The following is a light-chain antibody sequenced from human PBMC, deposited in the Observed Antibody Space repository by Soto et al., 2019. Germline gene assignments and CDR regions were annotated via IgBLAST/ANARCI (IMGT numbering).Light chain of an antibody. CDR3: PQYNSYSPRA. V-gene: IGKV1-5*01. CDR2: DAS. J-gene: IGKJ1*01. Sequence: DIQMTQSPSTLSASVGDRVTITCRASQSISSWLAWYQQKPGRAPKLLIYDASSLESGVPSRFSGSGSETECTLTVNSLQPDDFATYSGPQYNSYSPRASGQGTKVDIK. CDR1: QSISSW.